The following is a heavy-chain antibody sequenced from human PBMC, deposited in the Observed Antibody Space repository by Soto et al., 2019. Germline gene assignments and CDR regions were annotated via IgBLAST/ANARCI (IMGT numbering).Heavy chain of an antibody. J-gene: IGHJ4*02. Sequence: EVQLVESGGGLIQPGGSLRLSCAASGFTFSSYSMNWVRQAPGKGLEWVSYISSSSRTIYYADSVKGRFTISRDNAKKSLYLRMNSLRDEDTAVYYCARDGSTLMGDIVVVTHPIDYWGQGTLVTVSS. CDR2: ISSSSRTI. CDR3: ARDGSTLMGDIVVVTHPIDY. CDR1: GFTFSSYS. V-gene: IGHV3-48*02. D-gene: IGHD3-22*01.